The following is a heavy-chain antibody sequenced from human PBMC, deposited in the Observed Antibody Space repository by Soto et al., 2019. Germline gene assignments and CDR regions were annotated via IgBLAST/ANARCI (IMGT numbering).Heavy chain of an antibody. CDR3: TRWGEESTVTPFDY. J-gene: IGHJ4*02. D-gene: IGHD4-17*01. CDR2: IRSKAYGGTT. CDR1: GFTFGDYA. Sequence: EVQLVESGGGLVQPGRSLRLSCTASGFTFGDYAMSWFRQAPGKGLEWVGFIRSKAYGGTTEYAASVKGRFTISRDDSKSIAHLQMNRPKTADTAVYYCTRWGEESTVTPFDYWGQGTLVTVSS. V-gene: IGHV3-49*03.